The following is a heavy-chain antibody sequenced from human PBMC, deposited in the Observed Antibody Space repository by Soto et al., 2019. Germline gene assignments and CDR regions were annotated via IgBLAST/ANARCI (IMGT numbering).Heavy chain of an antibody. CDR1: VFTFISYS. J-gene: IGHJ4*02. CDR3: ARGAVAGSHGFGY. D-gene: IGHD6-19*01. V-gene: IGHV3-21*01. Sequence: GGSLRLSCASSVFTFISYSMKWVRQAPGKGLEWVSSISSSSSYIYYADSVKGRFTISRDNAKNSLYLQMNSLRAEDTAVYYCARGAVAGSHGFGYWGQGTLVTVSS. CDR2: ISSSSSYI.